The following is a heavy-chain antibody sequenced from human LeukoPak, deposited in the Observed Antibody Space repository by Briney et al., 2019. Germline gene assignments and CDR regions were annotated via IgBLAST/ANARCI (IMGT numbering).Heavy chain of an antibody. CDR3: ARGYCSNTSCAGHNWFDP. CDR1: GYTFTSYD. CDR2: MNPNSGNT. D-gene: IGHD2-2*01. V-gene: IGHV1-8*03. J-gene: IGHJ5*02. Sequence: AASVKVSCKASGYTFTSYDINWVRQATGQGLEWMGWMNPNSGNTGYAQKFQGRVTITRNTSISTAYMALSSLTSEDTAVYYCARGYCSNTSCAGHNWFDPWGQGTLVTVSS.